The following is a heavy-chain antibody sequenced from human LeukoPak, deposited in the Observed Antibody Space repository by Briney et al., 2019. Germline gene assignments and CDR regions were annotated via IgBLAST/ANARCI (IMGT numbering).Heavy chain of an antibody. V-gene: IGHV4-4*02. Sequence: SETLSLTCAVSGGSISSSNWWRWVRQPPGKGLEWIGEIYHSGSTNYNPSFKSRVTISVDKSKNQFSLKLSSVTAADTAVYYCARVGIRDEWELPHDAFDIWGQGTMVTVSS. CDR2: IYHSGST. J-gene: IGHJ3*02. D-gene: IGHD1-26*01. CDR3: ARVGIRDEWELPHDAFDI. CDR1: GGSISSSNW.